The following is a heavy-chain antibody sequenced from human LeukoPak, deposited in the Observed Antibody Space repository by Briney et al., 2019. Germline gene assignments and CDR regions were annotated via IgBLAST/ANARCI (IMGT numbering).Heavy chain of an antibody. CDR3: ARRSGMPDHDAFDI. D-gene: IGHD2-2*01. V-gene: IGHV4-59*08. Sequence: PSETLSLTCTVSGGSIINYYWSWIRQPPGKGLEWIGNIYYSGSTSYNPSLKSRVTISVDTSKNQLSLKLSSVTAADTAVYYCARRSGMPDHDAFDIWGQGTMVTVSS. J-gene: IGHJ3*02. CDR2: IYYSGST. CDR1: GGSIINYY.